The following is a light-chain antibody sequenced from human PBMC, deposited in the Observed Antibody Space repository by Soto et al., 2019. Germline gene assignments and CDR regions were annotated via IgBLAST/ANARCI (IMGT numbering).Light chain of an antibody. J-gene: IGKJ1*01. CDR3: QQRSNWPHT. CDR1: QDINKW. CDR2: KAS. Sequence: DIQMTQSPSTLSASVGDRVTITCRASQDINKWLAWYQQKPGTAPKLLISKASILESGVPSRFSGSGSGTDFTLTISSLEPEDFAVYYCQQRSNWPHTFGQGTKVDIK. V-gene: IGKV1-5*03.